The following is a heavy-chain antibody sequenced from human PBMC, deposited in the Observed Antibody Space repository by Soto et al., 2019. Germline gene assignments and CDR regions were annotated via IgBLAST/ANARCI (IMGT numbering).Heavy chain of an antibody. CDR2: ISYDGSNK. CDR3: AKGEYLDTGMAIDY. Sequence: QVQLVESGGGVVQPGRSLRLSCAASGFTFSSYGMHWVRQAPGKGLEWVAVISYDGSNKYYADSVKGRFAIARDNSKDAVYLQMNSLRAEDTAVYYWAKGEYLDTGMAIDYWGQGALVTVSS. CDR1: GFTFSSYG. D-gene: IGHD5-18*01. V-gene: IGHV3-30*18. J-gene: IGHJ4*02.